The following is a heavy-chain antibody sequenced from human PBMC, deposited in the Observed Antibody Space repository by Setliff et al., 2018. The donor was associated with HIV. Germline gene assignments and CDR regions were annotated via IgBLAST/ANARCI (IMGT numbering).Heavy chain of an antibody. CDR3: ARTITTFGAIGRGGRMDV. J-gene: IGHJ6*04. CDR1: GGSFSGYS. Sequence: PSETLSLTCAVYGGSFSGYSWTWIRQSPGKGLEWIGEMNHSEHYYNPTIKSRVTISMDTSKNQFSLELSSVTAADTALYYCARTITTFGAIGRGGRMDVWGKGTTVTVSS. D-gene: IGHD3-3*01. V-gene: IGHV4-34*01. CDR2: MNHSEH.